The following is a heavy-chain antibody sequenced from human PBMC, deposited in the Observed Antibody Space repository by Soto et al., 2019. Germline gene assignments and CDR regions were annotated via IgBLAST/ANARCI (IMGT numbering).Heavy chain of an antibody. J-gene: IGHJ4*02. Sequence: ASVKVSCKASGYTFTGYYIHWVRQAPGQGLEWMGWINPNSGGTNYAQKFQGRVTMTRDTSISTAYMELSRLRSDDTAVYYCARMYSGSYFPPYYFDYWGQGTLVTVS. CDR2: INPNSGGT. V-gene: IGHV1-2*02. CDR3: ARMYSGSYFPPYYFDY. D-gene: IGHD1-26*01. CDR1: GYTFTGYY.